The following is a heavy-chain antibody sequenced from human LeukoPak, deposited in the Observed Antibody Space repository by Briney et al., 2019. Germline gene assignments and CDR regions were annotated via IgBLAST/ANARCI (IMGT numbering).Heavy chain of an antibody. CDR3: ARVITEGGYSYGTFDY. V-gene: IGHV3-7*04. J-gene: IGHJ4*02. CDR2: IKQDGSEK. CDR1: GFMFSSYW. Sequence: GGSLRLSCAASGFMFSSYWMSWVRQAPGKGLEWVANIKQDGSEKYYVDSVKGRFTISRDNAKNSLYLQMNSLRAEDTAVYYCARVITEGGYSYGTFDYWGQGTLVTVSS. D-gene: IGHD5-18*01.